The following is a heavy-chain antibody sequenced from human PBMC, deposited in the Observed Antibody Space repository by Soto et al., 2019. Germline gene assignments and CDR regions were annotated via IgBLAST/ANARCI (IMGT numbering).Heavy chain of an antibody. CDR3: ARDIPDWNDTPYYYYMDV. CDR1: GFTFSSYG. D-gene: IGHD1-1*01. Sequence: GGSLRLSCAASGFTFSSYGMHWVRQAPGKGLEWVAVIWYDGSKKYYADSGKGRFTISRDNSKNTLYLQMNSLRAEDTAVYYCARDIPDWNDTPYYYYMDVWGKGTTVTVSS. V-gene: IGHV3-33*01. CDR2: IWYDGSKK. J-gene: IGHJ6*03.